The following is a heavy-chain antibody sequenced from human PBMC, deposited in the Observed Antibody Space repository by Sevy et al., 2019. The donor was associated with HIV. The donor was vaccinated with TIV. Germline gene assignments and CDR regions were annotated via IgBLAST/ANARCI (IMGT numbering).Heavy chain of an antibody. CDR2: IIPIFGTA. D-gene: IGHD2-2*01. CDR1: GGTFSSHT. V-gene: IGHV1-69*13. J-gene: IGHJ6*02. Sequence: ASVKVSCKASGGTFSSHTISWVRQAPGQGLEWMGGIIPIFGTANYAQKFQGRVTITADESTSTAYMELSSLRSEDTAVYYCARGPVPATAITWDYYYGMDVWGQGTTVTVSS. CDR3: ARGPVPATAITWDYYYGMDV.